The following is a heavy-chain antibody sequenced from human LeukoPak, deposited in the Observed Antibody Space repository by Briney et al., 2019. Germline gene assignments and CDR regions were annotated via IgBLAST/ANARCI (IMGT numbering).Heavy chain of an antibody. Sequence: GGSLRLSCAASGFTFSSYAMSWVRQAPGKGLEWVSAISGSGGSTYYADSVKGRFTISRDNSKNTLYLQMNSLRAEDTAVYYCAKDRALDIVVVVAASPLDYWGQGTLVTVSS. J-gene: IGHJ4*02. CDR2: ISGSGGST. D-gene: IGHD2-15*01. CDR1: GFTFSSYA. CDR3: AKDRALDIVVVVAASPLDY. V-gene: IGHV3-23*01.